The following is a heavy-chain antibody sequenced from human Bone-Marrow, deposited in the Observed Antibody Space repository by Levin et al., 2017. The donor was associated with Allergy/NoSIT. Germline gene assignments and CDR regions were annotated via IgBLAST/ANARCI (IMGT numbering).Heavy chain of an antibody. J-gene: IGHJ4*02. CDR2: VWYDGTLK. CDR1: GFIFSSYG. Sequence: QSGGSLRLSCAGSGFIFSSYGMHWVRQAPGKGLEWVAVVWYDGTLKYYADSVKGRFTISRDSSQNTVSLQMNSLRVEDSAVYYCARSPLGGNYLDFWGQGTLVTVSS. V-gene: IGHV3-33*01. CDR3: ARSPLGGNYLDF.